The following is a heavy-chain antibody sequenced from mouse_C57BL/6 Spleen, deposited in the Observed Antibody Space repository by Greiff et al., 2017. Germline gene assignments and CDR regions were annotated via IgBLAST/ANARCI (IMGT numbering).Heavy chain of an antibody. Sequence: EVMLVESGGGLVKPGGSLKLSCAASGFTFSDYGMHWVRQAPEKGLEWVAYISSGSSTLYYADTVKGRFTISRDNAKNTLFLQMTSLRSEDTAMYYCATVVATRAMDYWGQGTSVTGSS. CDR2: ISSGSSTL. V-gene: IGHV5-17*01. CDR3: ATVVATRAMDY. J-gene: IGHJ4*01. CDR1: GFTFSDYG. D-gene: IGHD1-1*01.